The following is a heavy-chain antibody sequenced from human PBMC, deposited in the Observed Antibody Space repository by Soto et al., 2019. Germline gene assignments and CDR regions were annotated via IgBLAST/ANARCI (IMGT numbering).Heavy chain of an antibody. CDR1: GFTFSSYG. V-gene: IGHV3-30*03. J-gene: IGHJ4*02. D-gene: IGHD7-27*01. CDR3: ARLTRDWGFDY. Sequence: QVQLVESGGGVVQPGRSLRLSCAASGFTFSSYGMHLVRQAPGKGLEWVAVISYDGSNKYYADSVKGRFTISRDNSKNKLYLQMNSLRAEYTAVYYCARLTRDWGFDYWGQGTLVTVSS. CDR2: ISYDGSNK.